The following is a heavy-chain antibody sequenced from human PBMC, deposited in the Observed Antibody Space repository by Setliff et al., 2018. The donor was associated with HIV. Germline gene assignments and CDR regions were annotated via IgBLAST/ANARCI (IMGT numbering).Heavy chain of an antibody. CDR3: ARLTMVRGLIISYMDV. V-gene: IGHV3-11*04. D-gene: IGHD3-10*01. Sequence: GGSLRLSCAASGFTFSDYYMTWIRQTPGKGLEWISYISGSGGTIYYAESMKGRVTISRDNAKESLYMQVNSLRVEDTAVYYCARLTMVRGLIISYMDVWGKGTTVTVSS. CDR2: ISGSGGTI. CDR1: GFTFSDYY. J-gene: IGHJ6*04.